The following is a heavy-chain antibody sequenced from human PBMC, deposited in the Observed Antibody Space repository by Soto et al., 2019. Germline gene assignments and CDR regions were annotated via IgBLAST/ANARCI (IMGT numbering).Heavy chain of an antibody. D-gene: IGHD3-22*01. CDR3: ARDVYYDSSGYRLSGIDY. Sequence: QVQLVESGGGVVQPGRSLRLSCAVSGFTLRNYAMHWVRQAPGKGLEWVALISQNESDKASPDSVKGRFTISRDSYTKTLYLQMNSLRPEDTAVYYCARDVYYDSSGYRLSGIDYWGQGTLVIVSS. CDR1: GFTLRNYA. J-gene: IGHJ4*02. V-gene: IGHV3-30-3*01. CDR2: ISQNESDK.